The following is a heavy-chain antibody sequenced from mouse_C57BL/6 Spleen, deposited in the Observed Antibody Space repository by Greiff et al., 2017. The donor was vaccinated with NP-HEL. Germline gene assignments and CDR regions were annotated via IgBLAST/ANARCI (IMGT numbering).Heavy chain of an antibody. CDR3: TALTHYAMDY. V-gene: IGHV14-1*01. J-gene: IGHJ4*01. Sequence: EVKLMESGAELVRPGASVKLSCTASGFNITDYYMHWVKQRPEQGLEWIGRIDPEDGDPEYASKFQGKATMTVDTSSNTAYLQLSSLTSEDTAVYYCTALTHYAMDYWGQGTSVTVSS. CDR1: GFNITDYY. D-gene: IGHD4-1*01. CDR2: IDPEDGDP.